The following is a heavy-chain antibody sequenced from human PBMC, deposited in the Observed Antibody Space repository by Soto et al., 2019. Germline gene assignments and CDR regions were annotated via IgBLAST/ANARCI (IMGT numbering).Heavy chain of an antibody. D-gene: IGHD3-10*01. CDR2: INSDGSST. CDR3: ARAGLGIMVRGVSLDY. V-gene: IGHV3-74*01. CDR1: GFTFSNYW. J-gene: IGHJ4*02. Sequence: EVQLVESGGGFVQPGGSLRLSCAASGFTFSNYWMHWVRQAPGKGLVWVSRINSDGSSTSYADSVKGRFTISRDNAKNTLYLQMNSLRAEDTAVYYCARAGLGIMVRGVSLDYWGQGTLVTVSS.